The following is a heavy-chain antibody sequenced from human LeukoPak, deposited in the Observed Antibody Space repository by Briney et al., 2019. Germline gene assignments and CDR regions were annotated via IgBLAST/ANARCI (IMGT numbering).Heavy chain of an antibody. CDR1: GFTFSSYS. CDR3: ARAPYCSSTSCYTHLDAFDI. CDR2: ISSSSSTI. Sequence: GRSLRLSCAASGFTFSSYSMNWVRQAPGKGLEWVSYISSSSSTIYYADSVKGRFTISRDNAKNSLYLQMNSLRAEDTAVYYCARAPYCSSTSCYTHLDAFDIWGQGTMVTVSS. D-gene: IGHD2-2*02. V-gene: IGHV3-48*01. J-gene: IGHJ3*02.